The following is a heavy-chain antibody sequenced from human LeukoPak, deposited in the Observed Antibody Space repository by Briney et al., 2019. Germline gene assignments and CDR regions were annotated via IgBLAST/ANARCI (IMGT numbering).Heavy chain of an antibody. Sequence: GSSVKVSCKASSGTFSSYAISWVRQAPGQGLEWMGGIIPIFGTANYAQKFQGRVTITADESTSTAYMELSSLRSEDTAVYYCARASGYSYGYSDYYYYGMDVWGQGTTVTVSS. CDR1: SGTFSSYA. D-gene: IGHD5-18*01. J-gene: IGHJ6*02. CDR3: ARASGYSYGYSDYYYYGMDV. CDR2: IIPIFGTA. V-gene: IGHV1-69*01.